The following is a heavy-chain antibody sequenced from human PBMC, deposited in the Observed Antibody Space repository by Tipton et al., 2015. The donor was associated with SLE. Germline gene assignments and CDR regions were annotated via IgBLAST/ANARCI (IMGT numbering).Heavy chain of an antibody. J-gene: IGHJ5*02. D-gene: IGHD2-2*01. Sequence: SLRLSCAASGFTFSNYWMSWVRQAPGKGLEWVANTKQDGSEKYYMDSVKGRFTISRDNAKNSLFLQMNSLRVEDTAVYYCVRDCRAPTCYFNGFDPGGQGTLGTVSS. CDR1: GFTFSNYW. CDR2: TKQDGSEK. V-gene: IGHV3-7*01. CDR3: VRDCRAPTCYFNGFDP.